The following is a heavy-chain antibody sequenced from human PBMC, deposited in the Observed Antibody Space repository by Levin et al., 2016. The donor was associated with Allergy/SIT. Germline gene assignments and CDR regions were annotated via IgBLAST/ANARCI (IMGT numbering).Heavy chain of an antibody. Sequence: GESLKISCAASGFTFSSYAMSWVRQAPGKGLEWVSGISGSGGSTNYADSVKGRFTISRDNSKNTLYLQMNSLRAEDTAVYYCARDLGYCRDWGQGTLVTVSS. J-gene: IGHJ4*02. CDR3: ARDLGYCRD. D-gene: IGHD2-15*01. V-gene: IGHV3-23*01. CDR2: ISGSGGST. CDR1: GFTFSSYA.